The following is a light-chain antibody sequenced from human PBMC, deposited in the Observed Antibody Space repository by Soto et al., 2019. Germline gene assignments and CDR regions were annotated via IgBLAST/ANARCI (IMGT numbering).Light chain of an antibody. CDR1: HRVSTY. J-gene: IGKJ2*01. CDR2: DVS. CDR3: QQSYSTPYT. V-gene: IGKV3-15*01. Sequence: RASHRVSTYLAWYQQKPGQAPRLLIYDVSTRATAIPDRFSGSGSGTEFTLTISSLHFEDIATYYCQQSYSTPYTFGQGTKVDIK.